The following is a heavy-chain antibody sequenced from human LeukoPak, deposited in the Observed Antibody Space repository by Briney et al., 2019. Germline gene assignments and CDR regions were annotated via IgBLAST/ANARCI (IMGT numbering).Heavy chain of an antibody. V-gene: IGHV3-21*01. D-gene: IGHD2-15*01. CDR3: ARESMAVGSSFFDY. Sequence: PGGSLRLSCAASGFTFNSYSMNWVRQAPGKGLEWLSSISRSSTYIYYVDSVEGRFTSSRDNAKSSLFLQMNSLRAEDTAVYYCARESMAVGSSFFDYWGQGTLVTVSS. CDR1: GFTFNSYS. CDR2: ISRSSTYI. J-gene: IGHJ4*02.